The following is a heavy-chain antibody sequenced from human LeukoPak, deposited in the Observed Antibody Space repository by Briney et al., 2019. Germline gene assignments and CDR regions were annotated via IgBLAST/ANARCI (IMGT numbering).Heavy chain of an antibody. V-gene: IGHV3-48*04. CDR3: AILAAADATDDAFDI. J-gene: IGHJ3*02. CDR2: ISSSSSTI. D-gene: IGHD6-13*01. Sequence: GGSLRLSCAASGFTFSSYSMNWVRQAPGKGLEWVSYISSSSSTIYYADSVKGRFTISRDNAKNSLYLQMNSLRAEDTAVYYCAILAAADATDDAFDIWGQGTMVTVSS. CDR1: GFTFSSYS.